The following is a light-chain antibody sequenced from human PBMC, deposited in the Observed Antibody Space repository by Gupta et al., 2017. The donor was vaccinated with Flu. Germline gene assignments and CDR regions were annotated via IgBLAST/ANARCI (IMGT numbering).Light chain of an antibody. V-gene: IGLV1-44*01. CDR3: AAWDDSLNGRV. Sequence: QSVLPQPPSASGTPGQRVTISCSGSSSNIGSNTVNWYQQLPGTAPKLLIYSNNQRPSGVPDRCSGSKSGTSASLAISGLQSEDEDDYYCAAWDDSLNGRVFGGGTKLTVL. CDR1: SSNIGSNT. J-gene: IGLJ3*02. CDR2: SNN.